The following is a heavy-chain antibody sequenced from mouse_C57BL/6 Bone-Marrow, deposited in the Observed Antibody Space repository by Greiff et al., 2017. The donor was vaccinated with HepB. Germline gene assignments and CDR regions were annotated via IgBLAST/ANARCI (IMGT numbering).Heavy chain of an antibody. J-gene: IGHJ3*01. CDR3: AISDAQGFAY. CDR1: GFSLTSYG. CDR2: IWSGGST. D-gene: IGHD3-2*02. Sequence: VKLQQSGPGLVQPSQSLSITCTVSGFSLTSYGVHWVRQPPGKGLEWLGVIWSGGSTDYNAAFISRLSISKDNSKSQVFFKMNSLQADDTAIYYCAISDAQGFAYWGQGTLVTVSA. V-gene: IGHV2-4*01.